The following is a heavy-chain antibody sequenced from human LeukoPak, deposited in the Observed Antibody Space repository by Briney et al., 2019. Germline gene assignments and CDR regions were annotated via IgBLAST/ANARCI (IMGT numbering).Heavy chain of an antibody. Sequence: GGSLTLSCAASGFTLKIYQMHWVRQPPGKGLEWLSVISHDGSDKNNAVSVKGRFIISRDNSKNTIYLQLNSLRPEDTAMYYCAREGVQTTVDAFDIWGLGTMVIVSS. CDR2: ISHDGSDK. J-gene: IGHJ3*02. CDR1: GFTLKIYQ. CDR3: AREGVQTTVDAFDI. D-gene: IGHD4-17*01. V-gene: IGHV3-30*04.